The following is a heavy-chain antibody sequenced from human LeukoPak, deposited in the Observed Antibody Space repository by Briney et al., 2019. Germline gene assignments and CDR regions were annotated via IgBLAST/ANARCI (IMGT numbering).Heavy chain of an antibody. D-gene: IGHD1-26*01. CDR1: GGSISSYY. Sequence: SETLSLTCTVSGGSISSYYWSWIRQPPGKGLEWIGYIYYSGGTNYKSSLKSRVTISVDTSKNQFSLNLNSVTAADTAVYYCAREGIMGAFDYWGQGTLVTVSS. CDR3: AREGIMGAFDY. V-gene: IGHV4-59*01. CDR2: IYYSGGT. J-gene: IGHJ4*02.